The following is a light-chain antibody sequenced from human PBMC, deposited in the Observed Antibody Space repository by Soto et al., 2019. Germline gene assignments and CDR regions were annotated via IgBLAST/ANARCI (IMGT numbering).Light chain of an antibody. V-gene: IGKV1-27*01. J-gene: IGKJ2*02. CDR2: AES. CDR3: QKYNSAPRT. CDR1: QGISNY. Sequence: DIQMTQSPSSLSASVGDRVTITCRASQGISNYLAWYQQKPGKVPKLLIYAESTLQSGVTSRFSGSGSGTDFTLTISSLQPEDVATYYCQKYNSAPRTFGQGTKLEIK.